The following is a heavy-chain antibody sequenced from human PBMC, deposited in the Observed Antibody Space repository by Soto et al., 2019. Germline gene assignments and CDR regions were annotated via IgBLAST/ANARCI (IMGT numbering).Heavy chain of an antibody. D-gene: IGHD6-6*01. CDR3: AKDTGSIAARLSGGGYFDY. CDR1: GFTFSSYA. CDR2: ISGSGGST. Sequence: LRLSCAASGFTFSSYAMSWVRQAPGKGLEWVSAISGSGGSTYYADSVRGRFTISRDNSKNTLYLQMNSLRAEDTAVYYCAKDTGSIAARLSGGGYFDYWGQGTLVTVSS. J-gene: IGHJ4*02. V-gene: IGHV3-23*01.